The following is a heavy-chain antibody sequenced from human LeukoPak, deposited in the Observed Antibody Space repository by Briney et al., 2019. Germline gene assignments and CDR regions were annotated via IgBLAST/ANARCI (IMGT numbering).Heavy chain of an antibody. D-gene: IGHD5-12*01. CDR1: GFTFSSYS. V-gene: IGHV3-21*01. J-gene: IGHJ3*02. CDR2: ISSSSSYI. CDR3: AREELDIVATIVVDNAFDI. Sequence: PGGSLRLSCAASGFTFSSYSMNWVRQAPGKWLEWVSSISSSSSYIYYADSVKGRFTISRDNAKNSLYLQMNSLRAEDTAVYYCAREELDIVATIVVDNAFDIWGQGTMVTVSS.